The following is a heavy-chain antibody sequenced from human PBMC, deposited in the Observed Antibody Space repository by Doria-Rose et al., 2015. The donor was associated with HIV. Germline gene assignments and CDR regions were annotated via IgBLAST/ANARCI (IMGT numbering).Heavy chain of an antibody. V-gene: IGHV1-2*02. CDR1: GYTFTGYY. J-gene: IGHJ5*02. D-gene: IGHD3-3*01. CDR3: ARAWTYDFWSGYPRGCFDP. Sequence: QVQLVQSGAEVKKPGASVKVSCKASGYTFTGYYVHWVRQATGQGLGWMGWINPNSGGTNYAQKFQGRVTMTRDTAISTAYMELSRLRSDDTAVYYCARAWTYDFWSGYPRGCFDPWGQRTLVTVSS. CDR2: INPNSGGT.